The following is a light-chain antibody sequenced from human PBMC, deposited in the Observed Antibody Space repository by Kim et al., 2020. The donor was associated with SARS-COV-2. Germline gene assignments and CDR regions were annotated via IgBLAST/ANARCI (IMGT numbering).Light chain of an antibody. Sequence: SVKLTCTLSSGHSSYAIAWHQQQPEKGPRYLMKLNSDGSHSKGDGIPDRFSGSSSGAERYLTISSLQSEDEADYYCQTWGTCIHVVFGGGTQLTVL. CDR3: QTWGTCIHVV. CDR1: SGHSSYA. CDR2: LNSDGSH. J-gene: IGLJ2*01. V-gene: IGLV4-69*01.